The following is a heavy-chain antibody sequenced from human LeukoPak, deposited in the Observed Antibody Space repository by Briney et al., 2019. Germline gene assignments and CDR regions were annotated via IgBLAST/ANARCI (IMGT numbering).Heavy chain of an antibody. CDR2: ISSGSSAI. V-gene: IGHV3-48*01. CDR3: AAQSGSGSNYPDY. Sequence: PGGSLRLSCAASGFTFSSYSMNWVRQAPGKGLEWISCISSGSSAIYYADSVKGRFTISRDNAKNSLYLQTNSLRAEDTAVYYCAAQSGSGSNYPDYWGQGTLVTVSS. J-gene: IGHJ4*02. D-gene: IGHD3-10*01. CDR1: GFTFSSYS.